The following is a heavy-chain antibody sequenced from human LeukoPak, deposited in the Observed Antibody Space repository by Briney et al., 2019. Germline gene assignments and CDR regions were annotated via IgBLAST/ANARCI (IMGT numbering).Heavy chain of an antibody. Sequence: PGGSLRLSCAASGFTFSFYSMNWVRQAPGKGLEWVSVIYSGGSTYYADSVKGRFTISRDNSKNTLYLQMNSLRAEDTAVYYCARAPKAIGPFDYWGQGTLVTVSS. D-gene: IGHD2-15*01. V-gene: IGHV3-66*01. CDR3: ARAPKAIGPFDY. J-gene: IGHJ4*02. CDR1: GFTFSFYS. CDR2: IYSGGST.